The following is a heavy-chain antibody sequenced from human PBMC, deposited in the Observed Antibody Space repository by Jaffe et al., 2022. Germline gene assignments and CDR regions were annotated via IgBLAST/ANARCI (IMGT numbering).Heavy chain of an antibody. CDR3: ASLNLFWSGYYGFDY. V-gene: IGHV4-59*01. CDR1: GGSISSYY. Sequence: QVQLQESGPGLVKPSETLSLTCTVSGGSISSYYWSWIRQPPGKGLEWIGYIYYSGSTNYNPSLKSRVTISVDTSKNQFSLKLSSVTAADTAVYYCASLNLFWSGYYGFDYWGQGTLVTVSS. J-gene: IGHJ4*02. CDR2: IYYSGST. D-gene: IGHD3-3*01.